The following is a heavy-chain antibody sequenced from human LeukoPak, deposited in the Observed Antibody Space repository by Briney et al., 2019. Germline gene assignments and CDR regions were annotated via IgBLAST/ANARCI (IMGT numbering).Heavy chain of an antibody. D-gene: IGHD5-18*01. J-gene: IGHJ4*02. V-gene: IGHV4-34*01. Sequence: SETLSLTCAVYGGSFSGYYWSWIRQPPGKGLEWIGEINHSGSTNYNPSLKSRVTISVDTSKNQFSLKLSSVTAADTAVYYCARGPRRDTAMASPFDYWGQGTLVTVSS. CDR1: GGSFSGYY. CDR2: INHSGST. CDR3: ARGPRRDTAMASPFDY.